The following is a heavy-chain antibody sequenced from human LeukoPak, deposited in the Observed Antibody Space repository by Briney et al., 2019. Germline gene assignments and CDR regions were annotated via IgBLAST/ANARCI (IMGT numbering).Heavy chain of an antibody. D-gene: IGHD5-24*01. Sequence: GGSLRLSCAASGFTFSSYSMNWVRQAPGKGREWVSSISSSSSYICYADSVKGRFTISRDNAKNSLYLQMNSLRAEDTAVYYCARVISGWLGGYWGQGTLVTVSS. V-gene: IGHV3-21*01. J-gene: IGHJ4*02. CDR1: GFTFSSYS. CDR2: ISSSSSYI. CDR3: ARVISGWLGGY.